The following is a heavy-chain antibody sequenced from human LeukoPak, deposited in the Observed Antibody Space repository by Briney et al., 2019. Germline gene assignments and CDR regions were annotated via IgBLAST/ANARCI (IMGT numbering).Heavy chain of an antibody. Sequence: GGSLRPSCAASVFTFSTCLMHWVRQAPGKGLVWVARINSDGSSTSYADSVKGRLTISRDNAKNTLYLQMSSLRAEDTAVYYCARVSSVTGTIFVLWAQGTLVTVSS. CDR3: ARVSSVTGTIFVL. CDR1: VFTFSTCL. V-gene: IGHV3-74*01. J-gene: IGHJ4*02. CDR2: INSDGSST. D-gene: IGHD1-7*01.